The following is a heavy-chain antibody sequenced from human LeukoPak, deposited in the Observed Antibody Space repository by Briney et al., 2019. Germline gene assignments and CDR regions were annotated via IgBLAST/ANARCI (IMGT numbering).Heavy chain of an antibody. CDR2: INWNGGST. J-gene: IGHJ1*01. CDR1: GGSFSGYY. CDR3: ARDHTAAAGTAYFQH. Sequence: ETLSLTCAVYGGSFSGYYWSWVRQAPGKVLEWVSGINWNGGSTGYVDSVKGRFTISRDNAKNSLYLQMNSLRAEDTALYYCARDHTAAAGTAYFQHWGQGTLVTVSS. V-gene: IGHV3-20*04. D-gene: IGHD6-13*01.